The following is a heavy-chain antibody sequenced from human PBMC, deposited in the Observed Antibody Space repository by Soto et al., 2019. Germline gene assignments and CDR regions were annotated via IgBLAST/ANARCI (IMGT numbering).Heavy chain of an antibody. J-gene: IGHJ4*02. V-gene: IGHV4-34*01. D-gene: IGHD1-7*01. CDR2: INHSGST. CDR1: GGSFSGYY. CDR3: ASSITGTTPIIDY. Sequence: PSETLSLTCAVYGGSFSGYYWSWIRQPPGKGLEWIGEINHSGSTNYNPSLKSRVTISVDTSKNQFSLKLSSVTAADTAVYYCASSITGTTPIIDYWGQGTLVTVSS.